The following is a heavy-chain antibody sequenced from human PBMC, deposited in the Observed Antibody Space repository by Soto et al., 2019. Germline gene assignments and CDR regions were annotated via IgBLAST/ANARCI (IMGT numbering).Heavy chain of an antibody. Sequence: GGSLRLSCSASGFTFSNGWMSWVRQAPGKGVEWIGRIKSKNHGGTTDYAASVKGRFTISRDDSRNTLYLQMSSLKIEDTAVYYCARHNYGSGSTYFDYWGQGTLVTVSS. CDR2: IKSKNHGGTT. J-gene: IGHJ4*02. CDR3: ARHNYGSGSTYFDY. V-gene: IGHV3-15*01. CDR1: GFTFSNGW. D-gene: IGHD3-10*01.